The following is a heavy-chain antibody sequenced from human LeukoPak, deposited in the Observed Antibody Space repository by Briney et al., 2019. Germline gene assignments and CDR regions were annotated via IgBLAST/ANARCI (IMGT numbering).Heavy chain of an antibody. Sequence: SETLSLTCTVSGDSFSYFYWSWIRQPPGKGLEWIGYIYYSGSTNYNPSLKSRVTISVDTSNNQFSLKLSSVTAADTAVYYCATTTIRLGYWGQGTLVTVSS. J-gene: IGHJ4*02. V-gene: IGHV4-59*12. CDR1: GDSFSYFY. D-gene: IGHD1-26*01. CDR3: ATTTIRLGY. CDR2: IYYSGST.